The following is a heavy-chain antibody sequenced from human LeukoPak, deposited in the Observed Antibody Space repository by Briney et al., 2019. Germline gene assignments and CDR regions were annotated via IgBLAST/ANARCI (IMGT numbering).Heavy chain of an antibody. Sequence: GASVKVSCKASGYTFTSYAMNWVRQAPGQGLEWMGWINTNTGNPTYAQGFTGRFVFSLDTSVSTAYLQISSLKAEDTAVYYCARGPRLAILTTDWFDPWGQGTLVTVSS. CDR1: GYTFTSYA. J-gene: IGHJ5*02. CDR3: ARGPRLAILTTDWFDP. CDR2: INTNTGNP. V-gene: IGHV7-4-1*02. D-gene: IGHD3-9*01.